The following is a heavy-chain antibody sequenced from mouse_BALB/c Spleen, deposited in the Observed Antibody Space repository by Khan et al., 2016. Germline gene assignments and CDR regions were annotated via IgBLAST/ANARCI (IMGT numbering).Heavy chain of an antibody. CDR2: IRLKSNNYAT. CDR3: LYGHFAMDF. D-gene: IGHD1-1*01. J-gene: IGHJ4*01. V-gene: IGHV6-6*02. CDR1: GFTFSNYW. Sequence: EVKLEESGGGLVQPGGSMKLSCVASGFTFSNYWMNWVRQSPEKGLEWVADIRLKSNNYATHYAESVKGRFTISRDDSKSSVFLQMSNLRAEDTGSYYGLYGHFAMDFWGQGTSVTVSA.